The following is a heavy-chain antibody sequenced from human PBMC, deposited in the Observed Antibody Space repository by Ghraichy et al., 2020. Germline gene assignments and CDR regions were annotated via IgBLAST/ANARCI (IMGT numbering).Heavy chain of an antibody. CDR3: VRGILTGLSGKFLDY. CDR1: GFTVSTNY. CDR2: IYSGGST. V-gene: IGHV3-53*01. J-gene: IGHJ4*02. Sequence: GGSLRLSCAASGFTVSTNYMSWVRQAPGKGLEWVSAIYSGGSTYFADSVKGRFTISRDNSKNTLYLQMNSLRAEDTAVYYCVRGILTGLSGKFLDYWGQGTLVTVSS. D-gene: IGHD3-9*01.